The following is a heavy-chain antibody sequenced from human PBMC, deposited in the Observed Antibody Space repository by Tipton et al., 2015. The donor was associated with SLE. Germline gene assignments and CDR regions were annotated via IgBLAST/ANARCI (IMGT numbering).Heavy chain of an antibody. CDR1: GGSISSYY. CDR3: ARVFITGTSRGWVDI. Sequence: LRLSCTVSGGSISSYYWSWIRQPPGKGLEWIGYVFNTWITSYNPSLKSRLTISVDTSKNQFSLRLNSVTAADTAVYYCARVFITGTSRGWVDIWGQGTMVTVSS. J-gene: IGHJ3*02. D-gene: IGHD1-7*01. V-gene: IGHV4-59*12. CDR2: VFNTWIT.